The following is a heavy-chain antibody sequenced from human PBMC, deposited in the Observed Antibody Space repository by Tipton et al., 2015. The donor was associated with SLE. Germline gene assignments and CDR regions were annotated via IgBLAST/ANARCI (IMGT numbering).Heavy chain of an antibody. J-gene: IGHJ3*02. Sequence: GLVKPSETLSLTCTVSGYSISRGYYWGWIRQPPGGGLEWLGEINHSGSTNYNPSLKSRVTISVDTSKNQFSLKLSSVTAADTAVYYCARGPLYCSSTSCYTRRAFDIWGQGTMVTVSS. V-gene: IGHV4-38-2*02. CDR2: INHSGST. CDR3: ARGPLYCSSTSCYTRRAFDI. CDR1: GYSISRGYY. D-gene: IGHD2-2*02.